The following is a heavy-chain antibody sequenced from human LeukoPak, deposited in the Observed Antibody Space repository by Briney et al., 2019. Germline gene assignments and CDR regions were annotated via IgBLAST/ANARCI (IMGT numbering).Heavy chain of an antibody. D-gene: IGHD3-22*01. Sequence: SETLSLTCIVSGGSISSGTYYWGWIRQPPGKGLEWIGYIYYSGSTNYNPSLKSRVTISVDTSKNQFSLKLSSVTAADTAVYYCARRYYYDSSGYSVQTYYFDYWGQGTLVTVSS. J-gene: IGHJ4*02. CDR1: GGSISSGTYY. V-gene: IGHV4-61*05. CDR2: IYYSGST. CDR3: ARRYYYDSSGYSVQTYYFDY.